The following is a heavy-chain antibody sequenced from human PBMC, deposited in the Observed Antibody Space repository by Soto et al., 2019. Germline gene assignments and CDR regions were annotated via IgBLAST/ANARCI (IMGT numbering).Heavy chain of an antibody. CDR1: GGSISSGGYY. D-gene: IGHD3-10*01. CDR3: ARGGVTMVRGAYYYYGMDV. CDR2: IYDSGST. V-gene: IGHV4-31*03. J-gene: IGHJ6*02. Sequence: SETLSLTCTVSGGSISSGGYYWSWIRQHPGKGLEWIGYIYDSGSTYYNPSLKSRVTISVDTSKNQFSLKLSSVTAADTAVYYCARGGVTMVRGAYYYYGMDVWGQGTTVTVSS.